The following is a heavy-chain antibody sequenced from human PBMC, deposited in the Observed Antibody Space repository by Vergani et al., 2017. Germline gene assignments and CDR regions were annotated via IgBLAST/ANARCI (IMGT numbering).Heavy chain of an antibody. D-gene: IGHD2-2*01. CDR3: ARVPPAAENYYYYGMDV. CDR2: VDPEDGET. V-gene: IGHV1-69-2*01. CDR1: GYTFTDHY. Sequence: EVQLVQSGAEVKKPGATMKISCKVSGYTFTDHYMHWVKQAPGKGLEWMGLVDPEDGETIYAEKFKGRVTIAADTSTDTAHLELSSLRSEDTAVYYCARVPPAAENYYYYGMDVWGQGTTVTVSS. J-gene: IGHJ6*02.